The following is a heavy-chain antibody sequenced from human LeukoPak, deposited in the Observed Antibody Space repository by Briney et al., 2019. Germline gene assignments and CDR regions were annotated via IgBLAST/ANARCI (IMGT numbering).Heavy chain of an antibody. CDR3: ARGYCSSTSCYLGRDYYYYMDV. V-gene: IGHV1-2*02. CDR2: INPNSGGT. J-gene: IGHJ6*03. Sequence: ASVKVSCKASGGTFSSYAISWVRQAPGQGLEWMGWINPNSGGTNYAQKFQGRVTMTRDTSISTAYMELSRLRSDDTAVYYCARGYCSSTSCYLGRDYYYYMDVWGKGTTVTVSS. D-gene: IGHD2-2*01. CDR1: GGTFSSYA.